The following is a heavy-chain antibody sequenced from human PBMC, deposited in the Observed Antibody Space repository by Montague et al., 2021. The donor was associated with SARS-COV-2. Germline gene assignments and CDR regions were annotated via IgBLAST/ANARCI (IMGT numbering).Heavy chain of an antibody. CDR3: AKEDGSGSYYWGVLDY. V-gene: IGHV3-9*01. CDR1: GFTFDDYA. Sequence: YLRLSCAASGFTFDDYAMHWFRQAPGKGLEWVSGISWHSGSIGYADSVKGRFTISRDNAKNSLYLQMNSLRAEDTALYYCAKEDGSGSYYWGVLDYWGQGTLVTVSS. D-gene: IGHD3-10*01. CDR2: ISWHSGSI. J-gene: IGHJ4*02.